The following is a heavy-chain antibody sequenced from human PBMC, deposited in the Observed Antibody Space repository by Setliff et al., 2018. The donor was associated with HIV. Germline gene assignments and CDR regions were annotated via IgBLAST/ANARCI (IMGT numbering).Heavy chain of an antibody. V-gene: IGHV4-39*01. Sequence: PSETLSLTCTVSGGSISSYYWGWIRQPSGKGLEWIGSTYYSGNTYYNPSLKSRVTISVDTSKNQFSLKLSSVTAADTAVYYCARPFDWGSSHPLGYWSQGTLVTVSS. CDR3: ARPFDWGSSHPLGY. J-gene: IGHJ4*02. CDR2: TYYSGNT. D-gene: IGHD3-9*01. CDR1: GGSISSYY.